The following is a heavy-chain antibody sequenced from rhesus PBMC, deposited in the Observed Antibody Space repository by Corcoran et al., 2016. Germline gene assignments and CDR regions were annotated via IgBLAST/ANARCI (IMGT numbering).Heavy chain of an antibody. CDR2: IAYSGSH. CDR3: AREVGDAFDF. D-gene: IGHD1-44*01. CDR1: GGSISISYYS. J-gene: IGHJ3*01. V-gene: IGHV4-122*02. Sequence: QVQLEESGPGLVKPSETLSLTCAVSGGSISISYYSWSWIGPAPGTGLEWIGYIAYSGSHSYNPSLKSRVTSSSDTSKNQFSLKLSAVTAADTAVYYCAREVGDAFDFWGQGLRVTVSS.